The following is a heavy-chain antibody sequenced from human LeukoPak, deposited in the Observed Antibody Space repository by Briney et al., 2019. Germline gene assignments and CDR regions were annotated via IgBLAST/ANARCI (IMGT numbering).Heavy chain of an antibody. J-gene: IGHJ5*02. CDR2: IYYSGST. CDR3: ANFRSVGWFDP. CDR1: GGSISSSSYY. Sequence: SSETLSLTCTVSGGSISSSSYYWGWIRQPPGKGLEWIGSIYYSGSTYYNPSLKSRVTISVDTSKNQFSLKLSSVTAADTAVYYCANFRSVGWFDPWGQGTLVTVSS. V-gene: IGHV4-39*01.